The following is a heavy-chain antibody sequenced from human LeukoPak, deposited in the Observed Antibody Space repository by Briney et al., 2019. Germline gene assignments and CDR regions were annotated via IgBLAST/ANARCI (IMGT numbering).Heavy chain of an antibody. CDR2: IIPILGIA. D-gene: IGHD3-22*01. CDR1: GGTFSSYA. J-gene: IGHJ4*02. CDR3: ATGLLSGYYDSSGYYPTLSY. Sequence: SVKVSCKASGGTFSSYAISWVRQAPGQGLEWMGRIIPILGIANYAQKFQGRVTITADKSTSTAYMELSSLRSEDTAVCYCATGLLSGYYDSSGYYPTLSYWGQGTLVTVSS. V-gene: IGHV1-69*04.